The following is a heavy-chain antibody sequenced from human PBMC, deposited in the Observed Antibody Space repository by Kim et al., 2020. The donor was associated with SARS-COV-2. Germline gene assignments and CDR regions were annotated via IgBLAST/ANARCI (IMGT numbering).Heavy chain of an antibody. J-gene: IGHJ4*02. CDR1: GFTFSSYA. Sequence: GGSLRLSCSASGFTFSSYAMHWVRQAPGKGLECVSGISTSGGSTYYADSVKDRFIISRDNSRNMLNLQMSSLRGEDTAVYYCGKERTSGWYDFDYWGQGTLVTVSS. CDR2: ISTSGGST. V-gene: IGHV3-64D*06. CDR3: GKERTSGWYDFDY. D-gene: IGHD6-19*01.